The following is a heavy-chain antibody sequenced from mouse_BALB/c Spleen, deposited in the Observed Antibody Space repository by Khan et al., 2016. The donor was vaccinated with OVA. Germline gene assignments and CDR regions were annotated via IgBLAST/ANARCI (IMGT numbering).Heavy chain of an antibody. CDR3: VTLYGNPFAY. J-gene: IGHJ3*01. Sequence: VRLQQSGAEVVKPGASVKLSCSASDFNIRDTYIHWVKQRPEQGLEWIGRIDPPNDDSKYGPKFQDKATLTADTSSNTAYLQLSSLTSEDTAVYYCVTLYGNPFAYWGQGTLVSVSA. D-gene: IGHD2-1*01. CDR1: DFNIRDTY. V-gene: IGHV14-3*02. CDR2: IDPPNDDS.